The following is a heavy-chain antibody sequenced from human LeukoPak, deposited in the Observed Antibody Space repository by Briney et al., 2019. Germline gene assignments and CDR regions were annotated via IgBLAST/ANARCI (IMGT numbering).Heavy chain of an antibody. CDR1: GFTFSNYW. CDR2: IPTDETPT. V-gene: IGHV3-74*01. CDR3: ARDHYFKIDY. Sequence: GGSLRLSCAASGFTFSNYWMHWVRQAPGKGLVWVSRIPTDETPTNYADSVQGRFTISRDNAKNTLYLQMNNLRAEDTAVYYCARDHYFKIDYWGQGTLVTVSS. J-gene: IGHJ4*02. D-gene: IGHD3-10*01.